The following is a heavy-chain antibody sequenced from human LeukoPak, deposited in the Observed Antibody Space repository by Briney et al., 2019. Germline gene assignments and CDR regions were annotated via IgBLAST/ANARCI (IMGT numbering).Heavy chain of an antibody. CDR2: INDVSGS. Sequence: GGSLRLSCAASGFTFSTYWMHWVRQVPGKGLLCVSRINDVSGSTYADSVKGRFTISRDNAKNMLYLQMNSLRAEDTAVYYCARGGVASLDYWGQGTLVTVSS. CDR3: ARGGVASLDY. CDR1: GFTFSTYW. J-gene: IGHJ4*02. D-gene: IGHD3-3*01. V-gene: IGHV3-74*01.